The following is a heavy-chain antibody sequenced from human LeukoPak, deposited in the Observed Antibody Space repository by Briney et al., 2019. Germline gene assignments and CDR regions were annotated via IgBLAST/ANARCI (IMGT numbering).Heavy chain of an antibody. J-gene: IGHJ4*02. CDR1: GYTFTDYY. D-gene: IGHD1-26*01. Sequence: ASVKVSCKTSGYTFTDYYIHWVRQAPGQGLEWMGWINPDSGGTNYAQKFQGRVTVTSDTSIRTVYVDMSSLRSDDTAVYYWARSDSGKYCHGYWGQGTPVTVSS. CDR3: ARSDSGKYCHGY. CDR2: INPDSGGT. V-gene: IGHV1-2*02.